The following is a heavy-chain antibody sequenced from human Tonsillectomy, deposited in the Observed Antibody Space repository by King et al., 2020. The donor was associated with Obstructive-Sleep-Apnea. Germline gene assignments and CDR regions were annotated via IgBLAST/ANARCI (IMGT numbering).Heavy chain of an antibody. J-gene: IGHJ4*02. CDR3: ARGGYSSGYVGYFDF. CDR2: ISSYTGNT. Sequence: QLVQSGAEVKEPGASVKVSCKTSGYSFIYYGVAWVRQAPGQGLEWMGWISSYTGNTNYSQDFQGRGTVTTDTSTSTAYMELRGLRSDDTAMYYCARGGYSSGYVGYFDFRGQGTLVTVSS. CDR1: GYSFIYYG. D-gene: IGHD2-8*02. V-gene: IGHV1-18*01.